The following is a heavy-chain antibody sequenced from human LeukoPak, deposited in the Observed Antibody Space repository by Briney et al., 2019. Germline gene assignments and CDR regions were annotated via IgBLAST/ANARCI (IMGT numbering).Heavy chain of an antibody. CDR2: IKQDGSEI. CDR3: ARVLGYGWFDP. V-gene: IGHV3-7*01. J-gene: IGHJ5*02. CDR1: GFTFNTYL. Sequence: GGSLRLSCAASGFTFNTYLMGWVRQAPGKGLEWVANIKQDGSEIYYVDSVKGRFTISRDNAKNSLYLQMNSLSAEDTAVYYCARVLGYGWFDPWGQGTLVTVSS. D-gene: IGHD5-18*01.